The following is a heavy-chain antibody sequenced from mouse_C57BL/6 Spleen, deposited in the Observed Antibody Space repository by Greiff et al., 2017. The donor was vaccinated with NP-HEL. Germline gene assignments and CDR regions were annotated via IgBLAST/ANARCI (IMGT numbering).Heavy chain of an antibody. CDR3: ARKLRWYFDV. Sequence: EVQVVESGGGLVKPGGSLKLSCAASGFTFSDYGMHWVRQAPEKGLEWVAYISSGSSTIYYADTVKGRFTISRDNAKHTLFLQMTSLRSEDTAMYYCARKLRWYFDVWGTGTTVTVSS. D-gene: IGHD1-1*01. J-gene: IGHJ1*03. CDR2: ISSGSSTI. V-gene: IGHV5-17*01. CDR1: GFTFSDYG.